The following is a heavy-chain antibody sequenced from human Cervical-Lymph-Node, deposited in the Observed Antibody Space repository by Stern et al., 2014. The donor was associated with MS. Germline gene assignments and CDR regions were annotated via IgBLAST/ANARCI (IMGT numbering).Heavy chain of an antibody. V-gene: IGHV1-46*02. J-gene: IGHJ6*02. Sequence: QMQLVQSGSEVKKPGASVKVSCKASEYTRNNYLIHWVRQAPGQRPDWMGVINPSGATNYAQKVQDRVTMTTDASTSTFYMELSRLRSEDTAVYYCAVRYCSGGRCYSVPDVWGQGTTVIVSS. CDR1: EYTRNNYL. D-gene: IGHD2-15*01. CDR2: INPSGAT. CDR3: AVRYCSGGRCYSVPDV.